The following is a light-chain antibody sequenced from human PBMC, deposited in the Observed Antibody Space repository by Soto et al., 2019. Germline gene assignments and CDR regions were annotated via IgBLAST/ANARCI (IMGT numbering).Light chain of an antibody. CDR2: DVS. V-gene: IGLV2-14*01. CDR1: SSDVGSYNY. J-gene: IGLJ2*01. Sequence: QSALTQPASVSGSPGQSITISCTGTSSDVGSYNYVSWYQQHPGKAPKLMIYDVSNRPSGVSNRFSGSKSGNTASLTISGLQAEDEADYYCSSYTSSSTIGVVFGGGTQLTVL. CDR3: SSYTSSSTIGVV.